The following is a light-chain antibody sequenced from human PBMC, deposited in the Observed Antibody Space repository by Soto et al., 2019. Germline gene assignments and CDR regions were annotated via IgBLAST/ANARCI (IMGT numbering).Light chain of an antibody. Sequence: QSVLTQPASVSGSPGQSITISCTGTSSDVGGYNYVSWYQQHPGKAPKLMIYDVSNRPSGVSNRFSGSKSGNTAFLTISGLQAEDEADYYCSSYTSSSTPCVFGTGTKLTVL. V-gene: IGLV2-14*01. CDR3: SSYTSSSTPCV. J-gene: IGLJ1*01. CDR1: SSDVGGYNY. CDR2: DVS.